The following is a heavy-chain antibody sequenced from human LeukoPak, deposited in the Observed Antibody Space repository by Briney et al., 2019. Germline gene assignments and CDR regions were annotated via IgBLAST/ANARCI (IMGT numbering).Heavy chain of an antibody. CDR2: IIPSFGTA. Sequence: SVKVSCKASGGTFSSYAISWVRQAPGQGLEWMGGIIPSFGTANYARKFQGRVTIFTDESSSTAYMELSSLRFEDTAVYYCARDSSGYEAYCDYWGQGTLVTVSS. V-gene: IGHV1-69*05. D-gene: IGHD3-22*01. CDR1: GGTFSSYA. J-gene: IGHJ4*02. CDR3: ARDSSGYEAYCDY.